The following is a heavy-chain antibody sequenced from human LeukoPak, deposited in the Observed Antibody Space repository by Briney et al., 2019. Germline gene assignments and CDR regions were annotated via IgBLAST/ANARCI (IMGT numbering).Heavy chain of an antibody. J-gene: IGHJ4*02. V-gene: IGHV3-30*18. CDR3: AKGGYPSAGYFDY. D-gene: IGHD6-19*01. CDR1: KFTFSSYG. CDR2: ISSDGSNK. Sequence: HPGGSLRLSCAASKFTFSSYGMHWVRQAPGKGLEWVATISSDGSNKYYADSVKGRFTISRDNSKNTLFVQINSLRTEDTAVYYCAKGGYPSAGYFDYWGQGTLVTVSS.